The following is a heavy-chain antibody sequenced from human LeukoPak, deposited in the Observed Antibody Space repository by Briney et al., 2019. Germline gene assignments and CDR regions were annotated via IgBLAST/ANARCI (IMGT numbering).Heavy chain of an antibody. V-gene: IGHV3-53*01. D-gene: IGHD3-10*01. Sequence: GGSLRLSCAASGFTVSSNYMSWVRQAPGKGLEWVSVIYSGGTTNYADSVKGRFTISRDNSKNTLDLQMNSLRAEDTAVYYCARGRMVRGVVIKVFYYFDYWGHGTLVTVSS. CDR3: ARGRMVRGVVIKVFYYFDY. CDR1: GFTVSSNY. J-gene: IGHJ4*01. CDR2: IYSGGTT.